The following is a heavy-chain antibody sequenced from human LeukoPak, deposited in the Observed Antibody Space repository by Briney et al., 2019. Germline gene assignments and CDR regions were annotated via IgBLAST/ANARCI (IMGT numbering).Heavy chain of an antibody. CDR1: GGSISSYY. J-gene: IGHJ6*03. CDR3: ARADVDTAMVTGFSYMDV. CDR2: IYYSGST. Sequence: PSETLSLTCTVSGGSISSYYWGWIRQPPGKGLEWIGYIYYSGSTNYNPSLKSRVTISVDTSTNQSSLKLSSVTAADTAVYYCARADVDTAMVTGFSYMDVWGKGTTVTISS. V-gene: IGHV4-59*01. D-gene: IGHD5-18*01.